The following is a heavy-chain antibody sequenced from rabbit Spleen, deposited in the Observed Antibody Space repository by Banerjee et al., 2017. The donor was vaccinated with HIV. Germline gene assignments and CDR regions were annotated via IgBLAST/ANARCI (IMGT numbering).Heavy chain of an antibody. CDR2: IDVSSSGST. CDR1: GLSFSSTYN. V-gene: IGHV1S45*01. CDR3: TRDLTPFYYANVW. D-gene: IGHD1-1*01. J-gene: IGHJ4*01. Sequence: QEQVEESGGGLVQPEGSLTLTCTASGLSFSSTYNMCWVRQAPGKGLEWIATIDVSSSGSTWYASWAKGRFTISKGSSTTVTLQMTSLTAADTATYFCTRDLTPFYYANVWWGPGTLVTVS.